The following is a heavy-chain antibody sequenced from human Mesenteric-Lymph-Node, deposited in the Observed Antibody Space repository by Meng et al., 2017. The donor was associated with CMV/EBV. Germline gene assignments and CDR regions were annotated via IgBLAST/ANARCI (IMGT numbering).Heavy chain of an antibody. CDR3: ARGSSYDILTGYFDY. Sequence: QVQLHQWGAVLLKPAETRSVTCAVYGGSFSGYYWNWIRQSPEKGLEWIGEINHSGSTTYNPSFTSRIIISVDTSTNQISLNMSSVTAADTAVYYCARGSSYDILTGYFDYWGQGALVTVPS. D-gene: IGHD3-9*01. J-gene: IGHJ4*02. CDR1: GGSFSGYY. CDR2: INHSGST. V-gene: IGHV4-34*01.